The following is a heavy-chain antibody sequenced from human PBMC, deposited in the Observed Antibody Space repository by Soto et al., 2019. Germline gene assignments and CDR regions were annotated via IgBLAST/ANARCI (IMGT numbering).Heavy chain of an antibody. CDR1: GGSISSYY. J-gene: IGHJ4*02. CDR3: ARDSHTIFGVVTPFDY. Sequence: SETLSLTCTVSGGSISSYYWSWIRQPPGKGLEWIGYIYYSGSTNYNPSLKSRVTISVDTSKNQFSLKLSSVTAADTAVYYCARDSHTIFGVVTPFDYWGQGTLVTVSS. CDR2: IYYSGST. V-gene: IGHV4-59*01. D-gene: IGHD3-3*01.